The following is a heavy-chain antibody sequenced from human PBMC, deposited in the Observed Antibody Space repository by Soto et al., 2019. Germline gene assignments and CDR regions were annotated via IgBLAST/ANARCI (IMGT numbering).Heavy chain of an antibody. V-gene: IGHV4-31*03. J-gene: IGHJ6*02. D-gene: IGHD7-27*01. CDR2: IYHSGAT. CDR3: ARYVSSLVLGPENYYGLDV. CDR1: GVSISTGGYY. Sequence: QVQLQESGPGLVKPSQTLSLTCNVSGVSISTGGYYWSWIRQHPGLGLEWIGYIYHSGATDHNPSLKSRVTTSVDTSKNQFSLRLTSVTAADTAVYYCARYVSSLVLGPENYYGLDVWGRGTTVTVSS.